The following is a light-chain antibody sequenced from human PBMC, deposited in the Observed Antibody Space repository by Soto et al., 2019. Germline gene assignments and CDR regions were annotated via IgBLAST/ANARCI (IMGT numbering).Light chain of an antibody. CDR1: SSDVDNYNS. J-gene: IGLJ2*01. CDR2: EVS. CDR3: SSYAGSLVV. V-gene: IGLV2-8*01. Sequence: QSALTQPPSASGSPGQSVTISCTGTSSDVDNYNSVSWYQQHPGKAPKLMIYEVSERPSGVPDRFSGSKSGNTASLTVSGLQAEDEADYYCSSYAGSLVVFGGGTKVTVL.